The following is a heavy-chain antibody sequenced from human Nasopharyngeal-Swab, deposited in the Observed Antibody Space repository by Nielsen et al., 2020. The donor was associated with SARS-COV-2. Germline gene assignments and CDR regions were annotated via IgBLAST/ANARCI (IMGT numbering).Heavy chain of an antibody. J-gene: IGHJ6*02. Sequence: LSLTSAASVFTFRSYAMSWVRQAPGKGLEWVSVIYSGGSSTYYADSVKGRFTISRDNSKNTLYLQMNSLRAEDTAVYYCAKDGTLLGYYYYGMDVWGQGTTVTVSS. CDR2: IYSGGSST. D-gene: IGHD2-8*02. CDR1: VFTFRSYA. CDR3: AKDGTLLGYYYYGMDV. V-gene: IGHV3-23*03.